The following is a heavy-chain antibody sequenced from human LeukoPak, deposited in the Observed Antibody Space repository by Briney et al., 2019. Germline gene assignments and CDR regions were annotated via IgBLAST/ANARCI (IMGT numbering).Heavy chain of an antibody. V-gene: IGHV3-23*01. CDR3: ATELRMVYLDY. CDR2: ISGSGGCT. Sequence: GGSLRLSCADSGFTFSSYAMSWVRQAPGKGLEWVSAISGSGGCTYYADSVKGRFTISRDNSKNTLYLQMNSLRAEDTAVYYCATELRMVYLDYWGQGTLVTVSS. D-gene: IGHD2-8*01. J-gene: IGHJ4*02. CDR1: GFTFSSYA.